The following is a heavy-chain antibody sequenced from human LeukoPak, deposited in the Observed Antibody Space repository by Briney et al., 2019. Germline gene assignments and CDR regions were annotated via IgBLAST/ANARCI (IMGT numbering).Heavy chain of an antibody. Sequence: QPGGSLRLSCAASGFTFSSYWMRWVRQAPGKGLVWVSRINSDGSSTSYADSVKGRFTISRDNAKNTLYLQVNSLRAEDTAVYYCAREVFGGYCSGGSCYLPDYWGQGTLVTVSS. CDR3: AREVFGGYCSGGSCYLPDY. V-gene: IGHV3-74*01. D-gene: IGHD2-15*01. CDR2: INSDGSST. CDR1: GFTFSSYW. J-gene: IGHJ4*02.